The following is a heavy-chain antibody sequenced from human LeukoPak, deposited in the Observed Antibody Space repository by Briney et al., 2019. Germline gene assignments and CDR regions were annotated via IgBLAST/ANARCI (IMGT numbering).Heavy chain of an antibody. Sequence: SETLSLTCGVSGGSIDITNYWSWVRQAPGKGLEWIGEIAHDGTTNYNPSLRSRVAMSFDSANNQFSLSLTSVTAADTAVYYCTREDRPYCPFAYWGQGVLVTVSS. CDR2: IAHDGTT. CDR3: TREDRPYCPFAY. J-gene: IGHJ4*02. D-gene: IGHD1-26*01. V-gene: IGHV4-4*02. CDR1: GGSIDITNY.